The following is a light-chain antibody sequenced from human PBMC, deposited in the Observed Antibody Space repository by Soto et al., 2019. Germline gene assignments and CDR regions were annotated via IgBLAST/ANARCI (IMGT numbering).Light chain of an antibody. V-gene: IGKV3-20*01. CDR3: QQYGSA. J-gene: IGKJ4*01. Sequence: EIVLTQSPGTLSFSPGERVTLSCRASQSVSNNFLAWYQQKPGQAPRLLIYGASSRATGIPDRFSGSGSGTDFTLTISRLEPEDSAVYYCQQYGSAFGGGTKVEIK. CDR2: GAS. CDR1: QSVSNNF.